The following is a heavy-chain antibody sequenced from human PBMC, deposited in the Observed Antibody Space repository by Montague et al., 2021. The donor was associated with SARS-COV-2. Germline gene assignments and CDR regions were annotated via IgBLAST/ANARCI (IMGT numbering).Heavy chain of an antibody. CDR2: VYYNGDT. CDR3: ARGCVFDP. CDR1: GGSTASHY. J-gene: IGHJ3*01. Sequence: SETLSLTCTVSGGSTASHYWTWIRQSPGKRPEWIGYVYYNGDTKYNPSLQSRVTISIDTSEIQFSLRLNSVTAADTAVYFCARGCVFDPLGQGRLVTVSS. D-gene: IGHD6-19*01. V-gene: IGHV4-59*08.